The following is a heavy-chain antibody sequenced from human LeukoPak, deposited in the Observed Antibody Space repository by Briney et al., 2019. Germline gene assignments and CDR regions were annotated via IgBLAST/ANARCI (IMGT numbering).Heavy chain of an antibody. CDR3: ATVSIVATIYIDYFDY. V-gene: IGHV1-24*01. D-gene: IGHD5-12*01. CDR1: GYTLTVLS. J-gene: IGHJ4*02. CDR2: FDPEDGET. Sequence: ASVKVSCKVSGYTLTVLSMHWVRQAPGKGLEWMGGFDPEDGETIYAQKFQGRVTMTEDTSTDTAYMELSSLRSEDTAVYYCATVSIVATIYIDYFDYWGQGTLVTVSS.